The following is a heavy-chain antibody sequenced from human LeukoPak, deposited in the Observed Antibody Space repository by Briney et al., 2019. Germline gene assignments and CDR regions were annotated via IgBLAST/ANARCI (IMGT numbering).Heavy chain of an antibody. D-gene: IGHD1-26*01. V-gene: IGHV1-69*13. CDR2: IIPIFGTA. Sequence: SVKVSCKASGYTFTSYAMNWVRQAPGQGLEWMGWIIPIFGTANYAQKFQGRVTITADESTSTAYMELSSLRSEDTAVYYCARGSTVGAMVPYFDYWGQGTLVTVSS. CDR1: GYTFTSYA. J-gene: IGHJ4*02. CDR3: ARGSTVGAMVPYFDY.